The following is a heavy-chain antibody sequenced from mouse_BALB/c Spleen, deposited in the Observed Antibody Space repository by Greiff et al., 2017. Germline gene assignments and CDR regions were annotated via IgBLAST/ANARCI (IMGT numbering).Heavy chain of an antibody. J-gene: IGHJ2*01. CDR2: ISNGGGST. CDR3: ARHEGYGGGFDY. Sequence: EVMVVESGGGLVQPGGSLKLSCAASGFTFSSYTMSWVRQTPEKRLEWVAYISNGGGSTYYPDTVKGRFTISRDNAKNTLYLQMSSLKSEDTAMYYCARHEGYGGGFDYWGQGTTLTVSS. CDR1: GFTFSSYT. V-gene: IGHV5-12-2*01. D-gene: IGHD2-14*01.